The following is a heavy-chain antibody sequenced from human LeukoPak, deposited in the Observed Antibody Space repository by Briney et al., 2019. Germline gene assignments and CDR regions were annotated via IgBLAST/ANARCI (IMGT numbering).Heavy chain of an antibody. CDR1: GYTFTSYA. V-gene: IGHV1-3*03. CDR2: INAGNGNT. Sequence: APVKVSCKASGYTFTSYAMHWVRQAPGQRLEWMGWINAGNGNTKYSQEFQGRVTITRDTSASTAYMELSSLRSEDMAVYYCARVGYSSSTYHSEWDAFDIWGQGTMVTVSS. D-gene: IGHD6-6*01. J-gene: IGHJ3*02. CDR3: ARVGYSSSTYHSEWDAFDI.